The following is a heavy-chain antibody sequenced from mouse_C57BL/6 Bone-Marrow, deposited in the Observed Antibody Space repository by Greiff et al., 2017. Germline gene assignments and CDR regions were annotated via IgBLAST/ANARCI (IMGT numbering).Heavy chain of an antibody. Sequence: QVQLKQPGAELVKPGASVTLSCKASGYTFTSYWMHWVKQRPGQGLEWLGIIHTSSGSTHYNETFKSKATLTVDKSSNTAYMQLSSLTSEDSAVYYCYYYGSTWLAYWGQGTLVTVSA. CDR2: IHTSSGST. J-gene: IGHJ3*01. D-gene: IGHD1-1*01. V-gene: IGHV1-64*01. CDR3: YYYGSTWLAY. CDR1: GYTFTSYW.